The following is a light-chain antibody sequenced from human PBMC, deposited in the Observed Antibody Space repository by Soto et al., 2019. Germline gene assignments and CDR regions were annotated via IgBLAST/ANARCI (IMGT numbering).Light chain of an antibody. CDR2: AAS. CDR3: QQLNSYPRT. CDR1: QGISSY. J-gene: IGKJ1*01. Sequence: DIQLTQSPPFLSASVGDRVVITGRASQGISSYLAWYQQKPGKAPKLLIYAASTLQSGVPSRFSGSGSGTEFTLTISSLQPEDFATYYCQQLNSYPRTFGQGTKVEVK. V-gene: IGKV1-9*01.